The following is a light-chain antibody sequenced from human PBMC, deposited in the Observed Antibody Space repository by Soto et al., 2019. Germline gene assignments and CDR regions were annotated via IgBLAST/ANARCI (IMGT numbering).Light chain of an antibody. CDR3: SSYTSSSPNWV. CDR1: SSDVGGYNY. Sequence: QSALTQPASVSGSPGRSITISCTGTSSDVGGYNYVSWYQQHPGKAPKLMIYEVSNRPSGVSNRFSGSKSGNTASLTISGLQAEDEADYYCSSYTSSSPNWVFGGGTKLTVL. V-gene: IGLV2-14*01. CDR2: EVS. J-gene: IGLJ3*02.